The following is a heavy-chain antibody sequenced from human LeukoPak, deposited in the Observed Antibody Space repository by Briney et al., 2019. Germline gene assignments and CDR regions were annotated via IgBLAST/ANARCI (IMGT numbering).Heavy chain of an antibody. D-gene: IGHD3-22*01. CDR1: GYTFTGYY. Sequence: ASVKVSCKASGYTFTGYYMHWVRQAPGQGLEWMGWINPNSGGTNYAQKLQGRVTMTTDTSTSTAYMELRSLRSDDTAVYYCARDYGYYDSSGYYYLPDYWGQGTLVTVSS. CDR3: ARDYGYYDSSGYYYLPDY. CDR2: INPNSGGT. J-gene: IGHJ4*02. V-gene: IGHV1-2*02.